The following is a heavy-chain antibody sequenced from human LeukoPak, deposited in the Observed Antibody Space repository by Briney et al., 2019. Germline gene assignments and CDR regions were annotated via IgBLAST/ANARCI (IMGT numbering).Heavy chain of an antibody. V-gene: IGHV3-48*01. CDR3: ARDRGDSSGYYRYYFDY. D-gene: IGHD3-22*01. Sequence: GGSLRLSCAASEFTFSGYSMNWVRQAPGKGLEWVSYISSSSSTIYYADSVKGRFTISRDNAKNSLYLQMNSLRAEDTAVYYCARDRGDSSGYYRYYFDYWGQGTLVTVSS. CDR1: EFTFSGYS. J-gene: IGHJ4*02. CDR2: ISSSSSTI.